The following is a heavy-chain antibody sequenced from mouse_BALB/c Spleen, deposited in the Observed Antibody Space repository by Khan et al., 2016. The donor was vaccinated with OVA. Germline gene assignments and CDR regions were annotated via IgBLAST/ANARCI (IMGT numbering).Heavy chain of an antibody. Sequence: QVQLKQSGAELVRPGASVKLSCRTSGYIFTNYWIHWVKQRSGQGLEWIARIYPGTDNTYYNEKLKDKATLTADRSSRTAYMQLSSLKSEEAAVHCWAREESLYYFVYWGQGTTLTVSA. D-gene: IGHD6-2*01. CDR3: AREESLYYFVY. CDR1: GYIFTNYW. J-gene: IGHJ2*01. CDR2: IYPGTDNT. V-gene: IGHV1-76*01.